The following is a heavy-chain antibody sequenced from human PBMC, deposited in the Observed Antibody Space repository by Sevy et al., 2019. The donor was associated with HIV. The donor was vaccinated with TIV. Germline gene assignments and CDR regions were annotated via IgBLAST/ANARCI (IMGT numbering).Heavy chain of an antibody. CDR3: TTPFGGDCTNGVCSAYYYYGMDV. D-gene: IGHD2-8*01. CDR1: GFTFCNAW. J-gene: IGHJ6*02. CDR2: IKSKTDGGTT. Sequence: GGSLRLSCAASGFTFCNAWMSWVRQAPGKGLEWVGRIKSKTDGGTTDYAAPVKGRFTISRDDSKNTLYLQMNSLKTEDTAVYYCTTPFGGDCTNGVCSAYYYYGMDVWGQGTTVTVSS. V-gene: IGHV3-15*01.